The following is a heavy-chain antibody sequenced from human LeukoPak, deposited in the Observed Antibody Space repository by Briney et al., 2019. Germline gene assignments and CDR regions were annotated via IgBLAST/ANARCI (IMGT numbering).Heavy chain of an antibody. V-gene: IGHV4-61*02. CDR1: GGSISSGGYY. CDR2: IYTSGST. Sequence: SQTLSLTCTVSGGSISSGGYYWSWIRQPAGKGLEWIGRIYTSGSTNYNPSLKSRVTISVDTSKNQFSLKLSSVTAADTAVYYCARGDAFDIWGQGTMVTVSS. CDR3: ARGDAFDI. J-gene: IGHJ3*02.